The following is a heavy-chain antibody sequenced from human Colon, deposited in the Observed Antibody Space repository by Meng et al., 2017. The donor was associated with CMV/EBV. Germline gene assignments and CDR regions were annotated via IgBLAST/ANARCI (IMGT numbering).Heavy chain of an antibody. CDR3: ARGGGTPIRGVLPFDF. J-gene: IGHJ4*02. CDR1: GGSFSPYY. D-gene: IGHD3-10*01. Sequence: QGQQHPGAAGLCKPSDTLSLTCALYGGSFSPYYWSWIRQSPGKGLEWIAEIDHTGSTNYNPSLKSRVTISIDTSNSHFSLNLTSATAADTAVYYCARGGGTPIRGVLPFDFWGQGTLVTVSS. V-gene: IGHV4-34*01. CDR2: IDHTGST.